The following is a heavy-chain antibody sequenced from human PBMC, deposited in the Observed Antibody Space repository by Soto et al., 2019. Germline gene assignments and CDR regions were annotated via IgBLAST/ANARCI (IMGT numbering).Heavy chain of an antibody. V-gene: IGHV3-48*03. CDR2: ISSSGSTI. J-gene: IGHJ4*02. Sequence: EVQLVESGGGLVKPGGSLRLSCAASGFTFSSYEMNWVRQAPGKGLEWVSYISSSGSTIYYADSVKGRFTISRDNAKNSLYLQMNSLRAEDTAVYYCARDRSPKWLLTLEFDYWGQGTLVTVSS. CDR3: ARDRSPKWLLTLEFDY. D-gene: IGHD3-22*01. CDR1: GFTFSSYE.